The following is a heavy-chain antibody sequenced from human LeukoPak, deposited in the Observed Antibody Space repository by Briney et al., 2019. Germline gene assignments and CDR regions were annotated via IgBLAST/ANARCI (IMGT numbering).Heavy chain of an antibody. Sequence: GGSLRLSCAAPGFTFSNYEMNWVRQAPGKGLEWVSYISSSGGTIHYADSVKGRFSISRDNVENSLYLQMNSLRAEDTAVYYCVRPTGYWGQGTLVTVSS. CDR2: ISSSGGTI. CDR3: VRPTGY. J-gene: IGHJ4*02. D-gene: IGHD4-17*01. V-gene: IGHV3-48*03. CDR1: GFTFSNYE.